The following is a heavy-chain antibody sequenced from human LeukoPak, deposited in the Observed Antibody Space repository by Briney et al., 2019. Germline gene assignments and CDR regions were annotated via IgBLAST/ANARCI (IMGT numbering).Heavy chain of an antibody. J-gene: IGHJ4*02. CDR3: ARAQTYGDSRLLLDY. CDR1: EFSVGSNY. V-gene: IGHV3-20*04. CDR2: INWNGGST. D-gene: IGHD4-17*01. Sequence: GGSLRLSCAASEFSVGSNYMTWVRQAPGKGLEWVSGINWNGGSTGYADSVEGRFTIFRDNAKNSQYLQMNSLRVEDTALYYCARAQTYGDSRLLLDYWGQGTLVTVSS.